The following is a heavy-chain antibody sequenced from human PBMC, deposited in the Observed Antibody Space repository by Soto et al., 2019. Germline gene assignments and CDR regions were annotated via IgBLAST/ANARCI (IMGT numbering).Heavy chain of an antibody. CDR2: IYPGDSDT. CDR1: GYSFTSYW. J-gene: IGHJ4*02. CDR3: ARPPATVTTGVDY. Sequence: RQISCKGSGYSFTSYWIGWVRQMPGKGLEWMGIIYPGDSDTRYSPSFQGQVTISADKSISTAYLQWSSLKASDTAMYYCARPPATVTTGVDYWGQGTLVTVSS. D-gene: IGHD4-17*01. V-gene: IGHV5-51*01.